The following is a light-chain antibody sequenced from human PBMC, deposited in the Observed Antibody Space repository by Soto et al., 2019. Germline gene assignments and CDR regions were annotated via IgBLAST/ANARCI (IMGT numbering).Light chain of an antibody. J-gene: IGKJ3*01. CDR2: DAS. CDR1: QSVSRY. CDR3: QQYATTPFT. V-gene: IGKV3-11*01. Sequence: EIVLTQSPATLSFSPGARPTLSCTASQSVSRYLAWYQQKPGQAPRLLIYDASNRATGIPARFSGSGSGTDFTLTISRLENDDVAVYYCQQYATTPFTFGPGTKVDIK.